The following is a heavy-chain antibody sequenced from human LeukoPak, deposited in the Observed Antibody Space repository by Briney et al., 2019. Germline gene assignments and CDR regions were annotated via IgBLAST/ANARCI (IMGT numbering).Heavy chain of an antibody. Sequence: GXSLRLSCEVSGFIFSNYGMHWVRQAPGKGLEWLALIWYDGRTKFHADSVKGRFTISRDNSANTLYLQMSSLRVEDTAVYYCAREWGRIAVAGGPGYWGQGARVTVSS. J-gene: IGHJ4*02. V-gene: IGHV3-33*01. CDR2: IWYDGRTK. CDR3: AREWGRIAVAGGPGY. CDR1: GFIFSNYG. D-gene: IGHD6-19*01.